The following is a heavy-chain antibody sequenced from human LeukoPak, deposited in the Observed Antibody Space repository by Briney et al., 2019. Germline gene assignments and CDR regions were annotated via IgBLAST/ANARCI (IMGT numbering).Heavy chain of an antibody. CDR2: ISSSGNYI. Sequence: GGSLRLSCAASGFTFSSHSMNWVRQAPGKGLEWVSSISSSGNYIYYADSMKGRFTISRDNATNSLYLQMNSLRAEDTAVYYCSRDGRSGYDSLDYWGQGTLVTVSS. D-gene: IGHD5-12*01. CDR3: SRDGRSGYDSLDY. J-gene: IGHJ4*02. CDR1: GFTFSSHS. V-gene: IGHV3-21*01.